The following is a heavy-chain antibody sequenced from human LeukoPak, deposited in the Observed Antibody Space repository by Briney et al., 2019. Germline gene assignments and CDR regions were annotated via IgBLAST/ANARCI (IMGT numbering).Heavy chain of an antibody. CDR3: ASLRERSYYARGFDY. CDR2: IYYSGST. D-gene: IGHD1-26*01. J-gene: IGHJ4*02. CDR1: GFTFSSYE. Sequence: GSLRLSCAASGFTFSSYEMNWVRQPPGKGLEWIGSIYYSGSTYYKSSLKSRVTVSVGTSKNQFSLKLSSVTAADTAVYYCASLRERSYYARGFDYWGQGTLVTVSS. V-gene: IGHV4-39*01.